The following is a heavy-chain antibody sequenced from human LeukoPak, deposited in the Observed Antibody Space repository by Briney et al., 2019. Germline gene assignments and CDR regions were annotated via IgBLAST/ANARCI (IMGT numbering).Heavy chain of an antibody. CDR3: AKGPKYYDILTGPEYFQH. CDR2: ISGSGGST. Sequence: GASLRLSCAASGFTFSSYAMSWVRQAPGKGLEWVSAISGSGGSTYYADSVKGRFTISRDNSKNTLYLQMNSLRAEDTAVYYCAKGPKYYDILTGPEYFQHWGRGTLVTVSS. CDR1: GFTFSSYA. V-gene: IGHV3-23*01. D-gene: IGHD3-9*01. J-gene: IGHJ1*01.